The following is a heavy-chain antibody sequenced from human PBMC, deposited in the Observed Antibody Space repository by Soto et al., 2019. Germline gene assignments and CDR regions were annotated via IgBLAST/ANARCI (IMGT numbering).Heavy chain of an antibody. D-gene: IGHD3-3*01. CDR3: ARAHDYDFWSGFLFYGMDV. CDR1: RFTFSNYA. V-gene: IGHV3-23*01. CDR2: ISSTGGST. J-gene: IGHJ6*02. Sequence: GGSLRLSCAASRFTFSNYAMSWVRQAPGKGLEWVSGISSTGGSTYYADSVKGRFTISRDNSKNTLDLQMSSLRAEDTAIYYCARAHDYDFWSGFLFYGMDVWGQGTTVTVSS.